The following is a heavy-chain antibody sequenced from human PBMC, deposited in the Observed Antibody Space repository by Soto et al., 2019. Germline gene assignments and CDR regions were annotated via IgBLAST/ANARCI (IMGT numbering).Heavy chain of an antibody. CDR1: GCTFSSYG. Sequence: QVQLVESGGGVVQPGRSLRLSCAASGCTFSSYGMHWVRQARGKGLEWVAVIWYDGSNKYYADSVKGRFTISRDNSKNTLYLQMNSLRAEDTAVYYCAREFSSGMDVWGQGTTVTVSS. J-gene: IGHJ6*02. CDR2: IWYDGSNK. CDR3: AREFSSGMDV. V-gene: IGHV3-33*01. D-gene: IGHD6-6*01.